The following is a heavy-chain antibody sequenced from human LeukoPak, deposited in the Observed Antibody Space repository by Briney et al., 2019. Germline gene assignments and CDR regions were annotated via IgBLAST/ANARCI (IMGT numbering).Heavy chain of an antibody. CDR2: IRYDGSNK. V-gene: IGHV3-30*02. CDR3: AKDRDAYYDILTGYFDY. J-gene: IGHJ4*02. D-gene: IGHD3-9*01. Sequence: GGSLRLSCAASGFTFSSYGMHWVRQAPGKGLEWVAFIRYDGSNKYYADSVKGRFTISRDNSKNTLYLQMNSLRAEDTAVYYCAKDRDAYYDILTGYFDYWGQGTLVTVSS. CDR1: GFTFSSYG.